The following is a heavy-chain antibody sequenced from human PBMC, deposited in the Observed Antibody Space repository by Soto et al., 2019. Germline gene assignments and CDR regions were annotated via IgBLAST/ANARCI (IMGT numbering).Heavy chain of an antibody. J-gene: IGHJ6*02. V-gene: IGHV3-33*01. CDR3: ERGYCSDAACYRLRGSDV. D-gene: IGHD2-15*01. Sequence: QVQLVESGGGVVQPGRSLRLSCAASGFTFSHYGMHWVRQAPGKGLEWLTGIWNDGSIQYYADSVKGRFTISRDNSKNTLHLQMNSLRVEDTAVYCCERGYCSDAACYRLRGSDVLGQGTTGTVSS. CDR2: IWNDGSIQ. CDR1: GFTFSHYG.